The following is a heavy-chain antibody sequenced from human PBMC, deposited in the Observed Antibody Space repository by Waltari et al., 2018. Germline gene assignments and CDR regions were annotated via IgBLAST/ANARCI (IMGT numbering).Heavy chain of an antibody. CDR3: AKDATPYYYYGMDV. CDR1: GFTFSSYG. Sequence: LVESGGGVVQPGRSLRLSCAASGFTFSSYGMHWVRQAPGKGLEWVAVISYDGSNKYYADSVKGRFTISRDNSKNTLYLQMNSLRAEDTAVYYCAKDATPYYYYGMDVWGQGTTVTVSS. J-gene: IGHJ6*02. D-gene: IGHD2-15*01. CDR2: ISYDGSNK. V-gene: IGHV3-30*18.